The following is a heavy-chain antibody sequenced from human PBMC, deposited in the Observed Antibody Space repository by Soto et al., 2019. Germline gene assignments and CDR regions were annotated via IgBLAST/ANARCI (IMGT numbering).Heavy chain of an antibody. J-gene: IGHJ4*02. CDR2: IYYSGST. D-gene: IGHD6-19*01. CDR3: ALLLPGYSSGCQEARYDFDS. Sequence: SETLSLTCTVSGGSISSSSYYWGWIRQPPGKGLEWIGSIYYSGSTYYNPSLKSRVTISVDTSKNQFSLKLSSVPASDPAVYYFALLLPGYSSGCQEARYDFDSWGQGTLVTVSS. CDR1: GGSISSSSYY. V-gene: IGHV4-39*01.